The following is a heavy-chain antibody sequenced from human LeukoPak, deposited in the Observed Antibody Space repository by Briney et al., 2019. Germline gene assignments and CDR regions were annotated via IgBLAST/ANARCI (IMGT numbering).Heavy chain of an antibody. V-gene: IGHV3-73*01. Sequence: GGSLRLSCAASGFTFSASAMHWVRQASGKGLEWVGRIRSKANSYATAYAASVKGRFTISRDDSKNTAYLQMNSLKTEDTAVYYCTTVGTAMVTRDYWGQGTLVTVSS. CDR3: TTVGTAMVTRDY. J-gene: IGHJ4*02. CDR1: GFTFSASA. D-gene: IGHD5-18*01. CDR2: IRSKANSYAT.